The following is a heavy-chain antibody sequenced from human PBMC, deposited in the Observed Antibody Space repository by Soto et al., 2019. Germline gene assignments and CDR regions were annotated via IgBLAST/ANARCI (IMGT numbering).Heavy chain of an antibody. V-gene: IGHV3-23*01. CDR3: AKDGAQRWTLAKEAFFDH. J-gene: IGHJ4*02. Sequence: EVQVLESGGGLVQPGGSLRLSCETSGFTFKSYDMTWVRQAPGKGLEWVSSITGSASSTYYADSVKGRFTITRDNSKSTLYLQMDSLRVDDTGAYFCAKDGAQRWTLAKEAFFDHWGQGTLVTVSS. D-gene: IGHD5-18*01. CDR2: ITGSASST. CDR1: GFTFKSYD.